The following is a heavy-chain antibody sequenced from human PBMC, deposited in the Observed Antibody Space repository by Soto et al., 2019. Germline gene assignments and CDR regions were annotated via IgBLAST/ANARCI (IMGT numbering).Heavy chain of an antibody. Sequence: GGSLRLSCAASGFTFSSYAMSWVRQAPGKGLEWVSAISGSGGSTYYADSVKGRFTISRDNSKNTLYLQMNSLRAEDTAVYYCAKNPQNVLRYFDWLPDYYGMDVWGQGTTVTVSS. V-gene: IGHV3-23*01. CDR1: GFTFSSYA. CDR2: ISGSGGST. CDR3: AKNPQNVLRYFDWLPDYYGMDV. J-gene: IGHJ6*02. D-gene: IGHD3-9*01.